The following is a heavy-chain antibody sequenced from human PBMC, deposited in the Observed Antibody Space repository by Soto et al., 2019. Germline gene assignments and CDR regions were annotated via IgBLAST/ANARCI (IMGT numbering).Heavy chain of an antibody. CDR1: GGTFSTNA. J-gene: IGHJ4*02. D-gene: IGHD3-22*01. CDR3: ARQFDSDTSGYYYAY. V-gene: IGHV1-69*13. Sequence: GASVKVSCKASGGTFSTNAISWVRQAPGQGLEWMGGIIPIFGTANYAQKFQGRVTIIADESTSTAYMELSSLRSEDTAVYYCARQFDSDTSGYYYAYWGQGTLVTVSS. CDR2: IIPIFGTA.